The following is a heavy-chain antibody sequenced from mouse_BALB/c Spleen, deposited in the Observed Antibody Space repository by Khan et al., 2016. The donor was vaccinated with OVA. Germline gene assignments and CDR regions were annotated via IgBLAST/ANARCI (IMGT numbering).Heavy chain of an antibody. CDR2: FNPNNGGT. CDR1: GYTFTEYT. Sequence: VQLKQSGPELVKPGASVKISCKTSGYTFTEYTMHWVKQSHGKSLEWIGRFNPNNGGTSYNQKFKGRATLTVDESSSTAYMELRSLTSEDSAVYHCARRDYYAYNWYVDVGGAGTTVTVSS. J-gene: IGHJ1*01. V-gene: IGHV1-22*01. D-gene: IGHD1-2*01. CDR3: ARRDYYAYNWYVDV.